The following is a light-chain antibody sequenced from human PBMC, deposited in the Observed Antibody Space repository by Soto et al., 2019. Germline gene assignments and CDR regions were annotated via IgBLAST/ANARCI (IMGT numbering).Light chain of an antibody. V-gene: IGKV3-15*01. CDR3: QQYHNWPPWT. Sequence: DIVMTQSPATLSVSPGERVTLSCRASQSVSSNLAWYQQKPGQAPRLLIYGASTRATGIPARFSGSGSGTEFTLTISSLQTEDVAVYYCQQYHNWPPWTFGQGTKVEIK. CDR2: GAS. CDR1: QSVSSN. J-gene: IGKJ1*01.